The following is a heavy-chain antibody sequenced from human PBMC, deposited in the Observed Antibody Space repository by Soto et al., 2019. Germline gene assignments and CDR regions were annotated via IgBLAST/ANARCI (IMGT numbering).Heavy chain of an antibody. CDR3: TVGYCTGGTCYSGYFQP. V-gene: IGHV3-73*02. Sequence: EVQLVQSGGGLVQPGGSLKLSCAASGFTFSGSTVHWVRQASGEGLQWVGRIRSKANDYATTYIASVKGRFTISRDDSRNTAYLQMSGLISEYTAVYYCTVGYCTGGTCYSGYFQPWGQGGLVTVFS. CDR2: IRSKANDYAT. CDR1: GFTFSGST. J-gene: IGHJ1*01. D-gene: IGHD2-15*01.